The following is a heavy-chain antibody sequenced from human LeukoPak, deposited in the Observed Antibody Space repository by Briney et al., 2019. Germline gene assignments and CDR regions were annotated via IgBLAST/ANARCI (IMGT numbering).Heavy chain of an antibody. J-gene: IGHJ2*01. CDR3: ARDGDYGDSHVHWYFDL. V-gene: IGHV3-21*01. CDR2: ISSTSSYI. D-gene: IGHD4-17*01. CDR1: GSSLSDYS. Sequence: GGSLRLSCAASGSSLSDYSMNWVRQAPGKGLEWVSFISSTSSYIYYADSVKGRFTISRDNAKNSLYLQMNSLRAEDTAVYYCARDGDYGDSHVHWYFDLWGRGSLVTVSA.